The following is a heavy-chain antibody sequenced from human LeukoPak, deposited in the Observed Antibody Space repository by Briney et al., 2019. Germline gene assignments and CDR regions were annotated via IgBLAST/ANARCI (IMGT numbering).Heavy chain of an antibody. CDR1: GFTFRSYA. V-gene: IGHV3-30*04. D-gene: IGHD3-10*01. CDR2: ISYDGSNR. J-gene: IGHJ6*03. CDR3: AKNYGSGSSLKYYYYMDV. Sequence: GGSLRHSCAASGFTFRSYAMHWVHQAPPKGRAGVAVISYDGSNRYYADSVKSRFTISRDNSKNTLYLQMNSLRAEDTAVYYCAKNYGSGSSLKYYYYMDVWGKGTTVTVSS.